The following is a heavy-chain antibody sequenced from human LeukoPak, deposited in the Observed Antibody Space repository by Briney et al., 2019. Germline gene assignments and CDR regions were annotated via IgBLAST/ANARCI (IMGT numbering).Heavy chain of an antibody. Sequence: SETLSLTCTVSGGSISSYYWSWIRQPPGKGLEWIGYIYYSGSTNYNPSLKSRVTISVDTSKNRFSLKLSSVTAADTAVYYCARAPWSDCGGDCYLPYWYFDLWGRGTLVTVSS. CDR3: ARAPWSDCGGDCYLPYWYFDL. D-gene: IGHD2-21*02. CDR2: IYYSGST. J-gene: IGHJ2*01. CDR1: GGSISSYY. V-gene: IGHV4-59*01.